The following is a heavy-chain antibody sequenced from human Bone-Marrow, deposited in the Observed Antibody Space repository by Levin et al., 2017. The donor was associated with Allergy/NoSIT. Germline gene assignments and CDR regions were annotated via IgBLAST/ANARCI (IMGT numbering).Heavy chain of an antibody. D-gene: IGHD2-2*01. J-gene: IGHJ3*02. V-gene: IGHV4-59*01. Sequence: SETLSLTCAVSGDSISTYYWNWIRQSPGKGLEWLGNIYYTGSTNYNASLKSRVTISVDTSNNQFSLRLTSVTTAGTAVYYCARDGLCSGTRCFFKYAFDIWGRGTMVTVSS. CDR1: GDSISTYY. CDR2: IYYTGST. CDR3: ARDGLCSGTRCFFKYAFDI.